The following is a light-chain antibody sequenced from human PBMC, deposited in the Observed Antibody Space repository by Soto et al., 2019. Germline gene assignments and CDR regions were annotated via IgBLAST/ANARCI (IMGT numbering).Light chain of an antibody. CDR1: SSNIGINT. CDR3: AAWDDSLSGHYV. J-gene: IGLJ1*01. CDR2: SNN. V-gene: IGLV1-44*01. Sequence: QSVLTQPPSASGTPGQRVTFSCSGSSSNIGINTVDWYQHLPGTAPKLLIYSNNQRSSGVPDRISGSKSGTSASLAISGLQSEDEADYYCAAWDDSLSGHYVFGTGTKVTVL.